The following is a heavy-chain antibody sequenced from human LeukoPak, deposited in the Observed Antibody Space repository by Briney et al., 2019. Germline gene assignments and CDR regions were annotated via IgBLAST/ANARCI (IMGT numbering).Heavy chain of an antibody. Sequence: TGGSLRLSCSASGFTFSSYAMHWVRQAPGKGLEYVSAISSNGGSTYYADSVKGRFTISRDNSENTLYLQMSSLRAEDTAVYYCVKAGASSSWEVYYYYYGMDVWGQGTTVTVSS. D-gene: IGHD6-13*01. CDR1: GFTFSSYA. CDR3: VKAGASSSWEVYYYYYGMDV. V-gene: IGHV3-64D*09. J-gene: IGHJ6*02. CDR2: ISSNGGST.